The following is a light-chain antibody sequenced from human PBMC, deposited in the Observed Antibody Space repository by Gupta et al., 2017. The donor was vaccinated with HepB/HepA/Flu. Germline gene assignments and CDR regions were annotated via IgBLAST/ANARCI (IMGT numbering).Light chain of an antibody. CDR1: NIGSKS. J-gene: IGLJ2*01. V-gene: IGLV3-21*02. CDR3: QVWDSSSDHRV. CDR2: DDS. Sequence: SYVLTQPHSVSVAPGETASVTCGGNNIGSKSVHWYQQTTGQAPVLVVYDDSDRPSGIPDRFSGSNSGNTATLTISRVEGGDEADYYCQVWDSSSDHRVFGGGTRLTVL.